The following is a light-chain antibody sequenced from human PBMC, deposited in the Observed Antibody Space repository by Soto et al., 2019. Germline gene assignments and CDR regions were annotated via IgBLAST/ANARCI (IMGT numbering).Light chain of an antibody. CDR3: SSYARNRDIL. J-gene: IGLJ3*02. CDR1: SSDVGGYSY. Sequence: QSARTQPPSASVSPGQSVAISCTGTSSDVGGYSYVSWYQQHPGKAPKLMIYEVTKRPSGVPDRFSGSKSGNTASLTVSGLQAEDEADYYCSSYARNRDILFGGGTKVTVL. V-gene: IGLV2-8*01. CDR2: EVT.